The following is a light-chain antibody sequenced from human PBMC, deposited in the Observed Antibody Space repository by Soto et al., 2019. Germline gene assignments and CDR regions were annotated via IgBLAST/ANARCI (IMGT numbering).Light chain of an antibody. J-gene: IGKJ5*01. CDR3: QQRSYWPPGIT. Sequence: IVVSQSTATLSLSPEARATLSCRTSHSRINYLAWYQRKPGQAPRLLIYDASNSATGIPPRFSGSGSWTDFTLTISSLEPAEFAVYYYQQRSYWPPGITFGQGTRLEI. V-gene: IGKV3-11*01. CDR1: HSRINY. CDR2: DAS.